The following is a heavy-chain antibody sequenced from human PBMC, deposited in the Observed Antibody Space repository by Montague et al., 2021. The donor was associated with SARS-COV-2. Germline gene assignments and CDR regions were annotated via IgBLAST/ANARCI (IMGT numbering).Heavy chain of an antibody. CDR3: ARAHSGSWAHLDN. V-gene: IGHV4-61*02. CDR2: IYTSGTT. CDR1: GGSISSGSYY. Sequence: TLSLTCTVSGGSISSGSYYWSWIRQPAGKGLEWIGRIYTSGTTDYSSSLKSRVTVSVDTSKSQFSLKLTSVTAADTAVYYCARAHSGSWAHLDNWGQGGLVTVPS. D-gene: IGHD5-12*01. J-gene: IGHJ4*02.